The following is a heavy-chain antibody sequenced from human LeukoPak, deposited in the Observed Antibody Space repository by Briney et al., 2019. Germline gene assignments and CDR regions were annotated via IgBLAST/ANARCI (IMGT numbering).Heavy chain of an antibody. CDR1: GFTFTSYA. V-gene: IGHV3-48*04. D-gene: IGHD3-10*01. CDR3: VLNYGSGSYYLPL. J-gene: IGHJ4*02. CDR2: ISNSPSTI. Sequence: PGGSLRLSCVGSGFTFTSYAIHWVRQAPGKGLEWVSFISNSPSTIYYADSVKGRFTISRDNAKNSLYLQMNSLRAEDTAVYYCVLNYGSGSYYLPLWGQGTLVTVSS.